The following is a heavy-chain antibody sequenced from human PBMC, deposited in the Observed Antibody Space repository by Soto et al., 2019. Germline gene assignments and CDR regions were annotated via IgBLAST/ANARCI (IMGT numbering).Heavy chain of an antibody. D-gene: IGHD3-22*01. J-gene: IGHJ4*02. CDR1: GGSISSYY. CDR2: IYYSGST. CDR3: ARELGLYDSSGYYYVPSFLDY. V-gene: IGHV4-59*01. Sequence: SETLSLTCTVSGGSISSYYWSWIRQPPGKGLEWIGYIYYSGSTNYNPSLKSRVTISVDTSKNQFSLKLSSVTAADTAVYYCARELGLYDSSGYYYVPSFLDYWGQGTLVTVSS.